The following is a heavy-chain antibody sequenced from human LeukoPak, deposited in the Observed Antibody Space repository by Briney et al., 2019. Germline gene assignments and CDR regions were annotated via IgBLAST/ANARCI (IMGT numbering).Heavy chain of an antibody. V-gene: IGHV3-64*02. CDR2: ISSNGGST. CDR1: GFTFRRYA. Sequence: PAGPLRLSCAASGFTFRRYAMYWVRQAPGMGLEYVSAISSNGGSTYYADSVKGRFTISRSNYKNTLYLQIGSLRTEDMAVYYCARRDQGAFDIWGQGTMVTVSS. J-gene: IGHJ3*02. D-gene: IGHD2-2*01. CDR3: ARRDQGAFDI.